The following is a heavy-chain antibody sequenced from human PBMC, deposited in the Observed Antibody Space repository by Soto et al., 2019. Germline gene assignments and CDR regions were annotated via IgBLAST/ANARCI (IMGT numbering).Heavy chain of an antibody. CDR1: GFTFSSYG. CDR3: ARDLAGDYGGGSWFDS. J-gene: IGHJ5*01. Sequence: QVQLVESGGGVVQPGRSLRLSCAASGFTFSSYGMHWVRQAPGKGLEWVAVIWPDGSNKYYADSVTGRFTISRDNSKNXLYLQMSSLRAEDTAVYYCARDLAGDYGGGSWFDSWGQGTLVTVSS. CDR2: IWPDGSNK. V-gene: IGHV3-33*01. D-gene: IGHD4-17*01.